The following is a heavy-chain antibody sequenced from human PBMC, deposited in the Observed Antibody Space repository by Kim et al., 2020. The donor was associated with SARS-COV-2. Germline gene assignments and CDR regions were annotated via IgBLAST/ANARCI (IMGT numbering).Heavy chain of an antibody. CDR3: ARSLYCSSASCFFGMEV. J-gene: IGHJ6*01. CDR2: ISTSGSTI. V-gene: IGHV3-48*03. D-gene: IGHD2-2*01. Sequence: GGSLRLSCAASGFTFSTYEINWVRQAPGKGLEWISYISTSGSTIYYADSVKGRFTISRDNAKSSLSLQMNGLRAEDTAVYYCARSLYCSSASCFFGMEV. CDR1: GFTFSTYE.